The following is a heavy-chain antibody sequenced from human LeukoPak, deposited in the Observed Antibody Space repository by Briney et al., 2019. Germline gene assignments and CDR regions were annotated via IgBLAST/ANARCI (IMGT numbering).Heavy chain of an antibody. D-gene: IGHD3-22*01. CDR3: ASQSYYDSSLDY. Sequence: GASVKVSCKVSGYTLTELSMHWVRQAPGKGLEWMGGFDPEDGETIYAQKFQGRVTVTEVTSTDTAYMELSSLRSEDTAVYYCASQSYYDSSLDYWGQGTLVTVSS. CDR1: GYTLTELS. V-gene: IGHV1-24*01. CDR2: FDPEDGET. J-gene: IGHJ4*02.